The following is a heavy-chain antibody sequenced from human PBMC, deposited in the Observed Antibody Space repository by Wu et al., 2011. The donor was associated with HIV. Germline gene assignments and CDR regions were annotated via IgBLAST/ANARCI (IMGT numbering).Heavy chain of an antibody. D-gene: IGHD3-22*01. V-gene: IGHV1-69*14. CDR2: IIPIFGTA. J-gene: IGHJ6*02. CDR1: GGTFNSYG. CDR3: ARAPIGYDSSTEVYYHYGMDV. Sequence: QVQLVQSGAAVKKPGSSVKVSCKASGGTFNSYGITWVRQAPGQGLEWMGGIIPIFGTANYAQKFQGRVTITADKSTSTAYMELRGLRSADTAVYYCARAPIGYDSSTEVYYHYGMDVWGQGTTVTVSS.